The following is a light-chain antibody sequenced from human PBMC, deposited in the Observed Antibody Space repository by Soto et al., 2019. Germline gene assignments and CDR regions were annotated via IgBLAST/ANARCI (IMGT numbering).Light chain of an antibody. Sequence: DIQMTQSPSSLSASVGDRVTITCRASQSISSYLNWYQQKPGKAPNLLIYTASSLQSRVPSMFSGSGSGTDFSLIISSLQPEDLATYYCQQSYITPYTFGQETKREIK. CDR1: QSISSY. CDR2: TAS. J-gene: IGKJ2*01. CDR3: QQSYITPYT. V-gene: IGKV1-39*01.